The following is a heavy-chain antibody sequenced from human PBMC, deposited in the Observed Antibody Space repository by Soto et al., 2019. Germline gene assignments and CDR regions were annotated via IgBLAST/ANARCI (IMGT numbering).Heavy chain of an antibody. CDR2: INTYNGNT. CDR1: GYTFTSYG. D-gene: IGHD2-2*01. J-gene: IGHJ4*02. CDR3: GRDLYCSSSSCYFDY. V-gene: IGHV1-18*04. Sequence: GASVKVSCKASGYTFTSYGISWVRQAPGQGLEWMGWINTYNGNTNYAQKLQGRVTMTTDTSTSTVHMELRSLRSDDTAVYYCGRDLYCSSSSCYFDYWGQGTLVTVSS.